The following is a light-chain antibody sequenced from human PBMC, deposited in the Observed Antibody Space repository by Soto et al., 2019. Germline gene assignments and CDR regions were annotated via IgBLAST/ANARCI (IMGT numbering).Light chain of an antibody. Sequence: DIQMTQSPSTLSASVGDRVTITCRASQSISSWLAWYQQKPRKAPKVLIHKASDLENGVPSRFSGSGSGTEFTLTISSLQPDDLGTYYCQQYKHYSEATFGQGTKLEIK. J-gene: IGKJ2*01. CDR1: QSISSW. CDR3: QQYKHYSEAT. V-gene: IGKV1-5*03. CDR2: KAS.